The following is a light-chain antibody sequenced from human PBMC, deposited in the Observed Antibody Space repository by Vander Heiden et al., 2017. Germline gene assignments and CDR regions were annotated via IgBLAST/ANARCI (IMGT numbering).Light chain of an antibody. CDR2: GAT. Sequence: EIVLTQSPGTLSLSPGERATLSCRASQSVSSSYLAWYQQKPGQAPRLLIYGATSRATGIPDRFSGSGSGTDFTLTISRLEPEDFAVYYCQQDDGSLYTFGQGTKMEIK. J-gene: IGKJ2*01. CDR1: QSVSSSY. V-gene: IGKV3-20*01. CDR3: QQDDGSLYT.